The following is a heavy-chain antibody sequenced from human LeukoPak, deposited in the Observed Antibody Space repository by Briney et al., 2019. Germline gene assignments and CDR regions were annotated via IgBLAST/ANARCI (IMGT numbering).Heavy chain of an antibody. V-gene: IGHV1-8*01. CDR1: GYTFTSYD. D-gene: IGHD1-26*01. J-gene: IGHJ1*01. CDR2: MNPNSGNT. Sequence: ASVKVSCKASGYTFTSYDINWVRQATGQGLEWMGWMNPNSGNTGYAQKFQGRVTMTRNTSISTAYMEPSSLRSEDTAVYYCARGRRYSGSYLPHWGQGTLVTVSS. CDR3: ARGRRYSGSYLPH.